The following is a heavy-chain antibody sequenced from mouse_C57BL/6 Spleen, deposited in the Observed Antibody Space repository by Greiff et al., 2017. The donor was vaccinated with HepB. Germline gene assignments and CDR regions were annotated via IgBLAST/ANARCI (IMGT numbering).Heavy chain of an antibody. CDR3: ARGPPAQAPALDY. Sequence: VQLQQSGAELVKPGASVKLSCTASGFNIKDYYMHWVKPRTEQGLEWIGRIDPEDGETKYAPKFQGKATITADTSSNTADLQLSSLTSEDTAVYYCARGPPAQAPALDYWGQGTTLTVAS. J-gene: IGHJ2*01. CDR2: IDPEDGET. CDR1: GFNIKDYY. D-gene: IGHD3-2*02. V-gene: IGHV14-2*01.